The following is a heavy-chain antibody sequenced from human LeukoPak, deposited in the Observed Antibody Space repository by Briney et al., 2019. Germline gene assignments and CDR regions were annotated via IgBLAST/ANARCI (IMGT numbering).Heavy chain of an antibody. J-gene: IGHJ5*02. CDR2: IIPIFGTA. CDR1: GGTFSSYA. D-gene: IGHD3-10*01. V-gene: IGHV1-69*13. Sequence: SVKVSCMASGGTFSSYAISWVRQAPGQGLEWMGGIIPIFGTANYAQKFQGRGTITADEATSTAYMALSSLRSEGSAVYYCARKDNYYGSGSYSSGWFDPWGQGTLVTVSS. CDR3: ARKDNYYGSGSYSSGWFDP.